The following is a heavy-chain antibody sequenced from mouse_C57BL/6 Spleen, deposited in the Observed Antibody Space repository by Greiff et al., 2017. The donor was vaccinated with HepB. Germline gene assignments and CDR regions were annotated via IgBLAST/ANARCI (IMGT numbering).Heavy chain of an antibody. J-gene: IGHJ4*01. CDR1: GFTFSSYA. D-gene: IGHD1-1*02. V-gene: IGHV5-4*01. Sequence: DVQLVESGGGLVKPGGSLKLSCAASGFTFSSYAMSWVRQTPEKRLEWVATISDGGSYTYYPDNVKGRFTISRDNAKNNLYLQMSHLKSEDTAMYYCARVGGLRLWPYYYAMDYWGQGTSVTVSS. CDR3: ARVGGLRLWPYYYAMDY. CDR2: ISDGGSYT.